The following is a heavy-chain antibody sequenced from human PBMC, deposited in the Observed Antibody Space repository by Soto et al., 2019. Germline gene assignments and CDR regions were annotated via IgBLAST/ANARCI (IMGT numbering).Heavy chain of an antibody. Sequence: ASVKVSCKSSGYTFTSYGISCVRPAPGQGLEWMGWISAYNGNTNYAQKLQGRVTMTTDTSTSTAYMELRSLRSDDTAVYYCAREEIAVAGTGFAFDIWGQGTMVTVSS. CDR2: ISAYNGNT. D-gene: IGHD6-19*01. V-gene: IGHV1-18*01. CDR1: GYTFTSYG. J-gene: IGHJ3*02. CDR3: AREEIAVAGTGFAFDI.